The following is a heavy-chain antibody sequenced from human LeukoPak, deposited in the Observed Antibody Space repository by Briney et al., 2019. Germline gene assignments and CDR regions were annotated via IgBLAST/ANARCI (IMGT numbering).Heavy chain of an antibody. J-gene: IGHJ4*02. CDR1: GGSISSSSYY. Sequence: PSETLSLTCTVSGGSISSSSYYWGWIRQPPGKGLEWIGSIYYSGSTYYNPSLKSRVTISVDTSKNQFSLKLSSVTAADTAVYYCARARFLEWLLLSWGQGTLVTVSS. CDR3: ARARFLEWLLLS. D-gene: IGHD3-3*01. CDR2: IYYSGST. V-gene: IGHV4-39*07.